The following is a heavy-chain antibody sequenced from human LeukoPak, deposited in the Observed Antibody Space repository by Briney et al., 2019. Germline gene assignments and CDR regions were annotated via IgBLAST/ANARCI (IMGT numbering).Heavy chain of an antibody. CDR1: GYTFTDYY. Sequence: ASVKVSCKASGYTFTDYYMHWVRQAPGQGLEWMGWINPNSGGTNYVQKFQGRVTMTRDTSISTAYMELSRLRSDDTAVYYCARVYYDSSGYGYFAYWGQGTLVTVSS. D-gene: IGHD3-22*01. CDR2: INPNSGGT. J-gene: IGHJ4*02. V-gene: IGHV1-2*02. CDR3: ARVYYDSSGYGYFAY.